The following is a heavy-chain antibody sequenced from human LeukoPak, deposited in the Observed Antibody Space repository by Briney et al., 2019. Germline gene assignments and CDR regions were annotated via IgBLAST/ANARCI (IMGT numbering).Heavy chain of an antibody. J-gene: IGHJ3*02. Sequence: PGGSLRLSCAASGFTFSSYGMHWVRQAPGKGLEWVAFIRYDGSNKYYADSVKGRFTISRDNSKNTLYLQMNSLRAEDTAVYYCAKPYYDILTGYPNDAFDIWGQGTMVTVSS. CDR2: IRYDGSNK. D-gene: IGHD3-9*01. CDR1: GFTFSSYG. CDR3: AKPYYDILTGYPNDAFDI. V-gene: IGHV3-30*02.